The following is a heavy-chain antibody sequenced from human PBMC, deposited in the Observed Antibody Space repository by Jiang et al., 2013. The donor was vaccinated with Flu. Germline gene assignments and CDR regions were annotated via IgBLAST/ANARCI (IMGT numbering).Heavy chain of an antibody. Sequence: QTLSLTCAITGDSVSSNDATWNWIRQSPSRGLEWLGRTYYRSKWYNDYAVSVKSRVTFNPDTSKNQFSLQLSSVTPEDTAVYYCAEVRSGLGWFDPWGQGTLVTVSS. D-gene: IGHD3-3*01. V-gene: IGHV6-1*01. J-gene: IGHJ5*02. CDR2: TYYRSKWYN. CDR3: AEVRSGLGWFDP. CDR1: GDSVSSNDAT.